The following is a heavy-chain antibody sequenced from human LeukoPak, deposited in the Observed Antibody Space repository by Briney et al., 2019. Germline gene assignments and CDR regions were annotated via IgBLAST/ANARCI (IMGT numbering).Heavy chain of an antibody. V-gene: IGHV4-61*02. D-gene: IGHD3-22*01. Sequence: SQTLSLTCTVSGGSISSGSYYWSWIRQPAGKGLEWIGRIYTSGSTNHNPSLKSRVTISVDTSKNQFSLKLSSVTAADTAVYYCATHDKTSSGYYGYWGQGTLVTVSS. CDR3: ATHDKTSSGYYGY. CDR2: IYTSGST. CDR1: GGSISSGSYY. J-gene: IGHJ4*02.